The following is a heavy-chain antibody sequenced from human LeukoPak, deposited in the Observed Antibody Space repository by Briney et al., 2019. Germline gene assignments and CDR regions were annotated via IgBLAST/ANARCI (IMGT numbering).Heavy chain of an antibody. D-gene: IGHD3-22*01. CDR3: TTDQYYYDSSGYYTWTIDY. J-gene: IGHJ4*02. V-gene: IGHV3-15*01. CDR1: GFTFSNAW. Sequence: GGSLRLSCAASGFTFSNAWMSWVRQAPGKGLEWVGRIKSKTDGGTTDYTAPVKGRFTTSRDDSKNTLYLQMNSLKTEDTAVYYCTTDQYYYDSSGYYTWTIDYWGQGTLVTVSS. CDR2: IKSKTDGGTT.